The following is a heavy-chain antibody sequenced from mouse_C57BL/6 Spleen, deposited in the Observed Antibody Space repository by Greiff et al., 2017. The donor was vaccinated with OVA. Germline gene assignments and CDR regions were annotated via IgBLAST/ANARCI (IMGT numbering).Heavy chain of an antibody. J-gene: IGHJ1*03. D-gene: IGHD1-1*01. CDR3: ARHGGYYGSSYGYFDV. V-gene: IGHV2-6-1*01. CDR2: IWSDGST. Sequence: VKLKESGPGLVAPSQSLSITCTVSGFSLTSYGVHWVRQPPGKGLEWLVVIWSDGSTTYNSALKSRLSISKDNSKSQVFLKMNSLQTDDTAMYYCARHGGYYGSSYGYFDVWGTGTTVTVSS. CDR1: GFSLTSYG.